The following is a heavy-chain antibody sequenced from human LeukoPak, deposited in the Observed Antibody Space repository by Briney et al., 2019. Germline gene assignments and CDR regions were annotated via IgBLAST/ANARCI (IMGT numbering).Heavy chain of an antibody. CDR1: GFTFGDYY. V-gene: IGHV3-11*01. D-gene: IGHD4-17*01. CDR3: AGMPPPYGAHYGMDV. J-gene: IGHJ6*02. Sequence: GGSLRLSCTTSGFTFGDYYMSWIRQAPGKGLECVSLISSSGNTISYADSVKGRFTISRHIAKNSLYLQMYGLSAGDTAMYYCAGMPPPYGAHYGMDVWGQGTTVTVSS. CDR2: ISSSGNTI.